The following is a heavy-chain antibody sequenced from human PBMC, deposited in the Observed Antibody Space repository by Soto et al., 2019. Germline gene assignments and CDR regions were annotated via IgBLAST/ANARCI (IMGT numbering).Heavy chain of an antibody. CDR2: SGTSAHNT. D-gene: IGHD3-10*01. V-gene: IGHV3-23*01. Sequence: PGGSLRLSCAASGFTLSSYAMSWVRQAPGKGLEWVSGSGTSAHNTFYADSVKGRFTISRDNSKNTLDLQINSLRAEDTAVYYCAKALGEYLYFFHHWGQGILVTSPQ. CDR3: AKALGEYLYFFHH. J-gene: IGHJ4*02. CDR1: GFTLSSYA.